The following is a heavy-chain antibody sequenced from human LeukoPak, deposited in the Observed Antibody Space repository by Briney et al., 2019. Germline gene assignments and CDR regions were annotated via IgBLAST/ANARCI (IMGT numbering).Heavy chain of an antibody. J-gene: IGHJ4*02. CDR3: ARMFRIAAAGTFDY. CDR2: IRQDGSEK. CDR1: GFAFSRYW. V-gene: IGHV3-7*01. D-gene: IGHD6-13*01. Sequence: PGGSLRLSCAASGFAFSRYWMSWVRQAPGKGLEWVANIRQDGSEKYYVDSVKGRFTISRDNAKNSLYLQMNSLRAEDTAVYYCARMFRIAAAGTFDYWGQGTLVTVSS.